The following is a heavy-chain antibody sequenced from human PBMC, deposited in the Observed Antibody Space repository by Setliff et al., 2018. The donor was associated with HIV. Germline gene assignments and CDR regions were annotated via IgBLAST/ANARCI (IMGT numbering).Heavy chain of an antibody. D-gene: IGHD3-16*01. CDR2: IYYTGST. J-gene: IGHJ6*03. Sequence: SETLSLTCSVSGGSISTYFWSWVRQTPGKGLEWIGYIYYTGSTSYNPSFRSRVNISVDTSKNQFSLMLDSVTAADTAVYYCGSIMVGGAMSYSYYYMDVWGKGTTVTVSS. CDR1: GGSISTYF. CDR3: GSIMVGGAMSYSYYYMDV. V-gene: IGHV4-59*12.